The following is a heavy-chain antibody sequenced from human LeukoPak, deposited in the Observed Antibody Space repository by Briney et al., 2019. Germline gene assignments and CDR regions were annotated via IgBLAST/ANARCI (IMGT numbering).Heavy chain of an antibody. CDR1: GGSFSGYY. CDR3: ARTTAYYDFWSGSHRPYYMDV. V-gene: IGHV4-34*01. Sequence: SETLSLTCAVYGGSFSGYYWSWIRQPPGKGLEWIGEINHSGSTNYNPSLKSRVTISVDTSKNQFSLKLSSVTAADTAVYYCARTTAYYDFWSGSHRPYYMDVWGKGTTVTVSS. D-gene: IGHD3-3*01. CDR2: INHSGST. J-gene: IGHJ6*03.